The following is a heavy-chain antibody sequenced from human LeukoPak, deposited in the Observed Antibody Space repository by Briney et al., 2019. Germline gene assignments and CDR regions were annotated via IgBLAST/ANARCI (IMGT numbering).Heavy chain of an antibody. CDR1: GFTFSNYG. CDR2: IWYDGSKK. J-gene: IGHJ6*03. Sequence: GGSLRLSCAASGFTFSNYGKHWVRQAPGKGLEWVALIWYDGSKKYYADSVKGRFTISRDNSKNTLYLQMNTLRAEDTAVYYCAKDRGGDCSGGRCYYYYMDVWGKGTTVTVSS. CDR3: AKDRGGDCSGGRCYYYYMDV. D-gene: IGHD2-15*01. V-gene: IGHV3-30*02.